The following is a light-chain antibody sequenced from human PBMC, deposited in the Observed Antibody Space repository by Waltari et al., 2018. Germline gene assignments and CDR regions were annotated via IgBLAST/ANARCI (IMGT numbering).Light chain of an antibody. V-gene: IGKV3-20*01. CDR2: HAS. J-gene: IGKJ1*01. Sequence: EVVLTQSPGTLSLSQGERATLACRASHIVSSFLAWYQQKHGQAPRLLIYHASNRATGIPDRFSGSGSGTDFSLTISRLEPEDFAVYYCQNHERLPATFGQGTKVEI. CDR1: HIVSSF. CDR3: QNHERLPAT.